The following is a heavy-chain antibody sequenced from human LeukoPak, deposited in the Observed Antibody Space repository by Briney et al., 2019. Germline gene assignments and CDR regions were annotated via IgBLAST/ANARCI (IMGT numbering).Heavy chain of an antibody. V-gene: IGHV1-2*02. CDR2: INPNSGGT. CDR3: ARDEVLPHTMIVVEGCFDI. Sequence: ASVKVSCKASGYTFTGYYMHWVRQAPGQGLEWMGWINPNSGGTNYAQKFQGRVTMTRDTSISTAYMELSRLRSDDTAVYYYARDEVLPHTMIVVEGCFDIWGQGTMVTVSS. CDR1: GYTFTGYY. D-gene: IGHD3-22*01. J-gene: IGHJ3*02.